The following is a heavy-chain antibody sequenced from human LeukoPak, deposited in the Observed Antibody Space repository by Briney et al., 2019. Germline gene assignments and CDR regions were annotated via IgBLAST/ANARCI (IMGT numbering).Heavy chain of an antibody. CDR3: VKGRGGVVVVVSTTDKYDAFDI. CDR2: ISTNGGNT. CDR1: GFAFSSYA. J-gene: IGHJ3*02. Sequence: GGSLRLSCSASGFAFSSYAMHWVRQAPGKGLQYVSAISTNGGNTYYTDSVKGRFTISRDNSRDTLYLQMSSLRADDTAVYYCVKGRGGVVVVVSTTDKYDAFDIWGQGTMVTVSS. V-gene: IGHV3-64D*06. D-gene: IGHD2-15*01.